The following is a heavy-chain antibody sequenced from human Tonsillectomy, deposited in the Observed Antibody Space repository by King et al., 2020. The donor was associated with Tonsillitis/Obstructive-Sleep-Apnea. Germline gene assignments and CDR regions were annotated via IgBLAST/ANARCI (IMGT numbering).Heavy chain of an antibody. Sequence: VQLVESGGGVVQPGRSLRLSCAASGFTFSSYAMHWVRQAPGKGLEWVAVISYDGSNKYYADSVKSRFTISRDNSKNTLYLQMNSLRAEDTAVYYCAGGPPDPSADHGSGNDWGMDVWGQGTTVTVSS. CDR3: AGGPPDPSADHGSGNDWGMDV. J-gene: IGHJ6*02. CDR2: ISYDGSNK. V-gene: IGHV3-30*04. D-gene: IGHD3-10*01. CDR1: GFTFSSYA.